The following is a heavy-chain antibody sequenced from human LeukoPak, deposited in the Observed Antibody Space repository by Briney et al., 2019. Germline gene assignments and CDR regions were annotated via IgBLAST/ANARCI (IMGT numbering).Heavy chain of an antibody. CDR3: TTDQIVVVSAAILEYGYSYDLFDY. D-gene: IGHD2-2*02. J-gene: IGHJ4*02. V-gene: IGHV3-15*01. Sequence: GGSLRLSCAASGFTFSNAWMSWVRQAPGQGLEWVGRIKSKTDGGTTDYAAPVKGRMTISRDDCKNTMDLQMNSLKTEYTDVYYCTTDQIVVVSAAILEYGYSYDLFDYWGQGTLVTVSS. CDR2: IKSKTDGGTT. CDR1: GFTFSNAW.